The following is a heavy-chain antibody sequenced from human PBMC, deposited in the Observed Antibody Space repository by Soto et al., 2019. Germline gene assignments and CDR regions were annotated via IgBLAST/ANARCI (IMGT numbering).Heavy chain of an antibody. CDR2: ITHDGSKK. CDR3: ARDQRSSVGTTQGDMDV. V-gene: IGHV3-33*01. D-gene: IGHD1-26*01. CDR1: GFTFRTYG. Sequence: QVQLVESGGGVVQPGRSLRLSCAASGFTFRTYGMHWVRQAPGKGLEWVAVITHDGSKKDYAYSVKGRFIISRDNVKNTLYLEMNSLRDEETAVYYCARDQRSSVGTTQGDMDVWGQGTTVTVSS. J-gene: IGHJ6*02.